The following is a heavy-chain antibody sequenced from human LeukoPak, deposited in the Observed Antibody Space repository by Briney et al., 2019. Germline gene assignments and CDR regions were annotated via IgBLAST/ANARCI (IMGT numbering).Heavy chain of an antibody. CDR2: IIPILGIA. Sequence: GASVKVSCEASGYTFTSYGISWVRQAPGQGLEWMGRIIPILGIANYAQKFQGRVTITADKSTSTAYMELSSLRSEDTAVYYCARARYSSSWYPLNYGMDVWGQGTTVTVSS. V-gene: IGHV1-69*04. J-gene: IGHJ6*02. CDR1: GYTFTSYG. D-gene: IGHD6-13*01. CDR3: ARARYSSSWYPLNYGMDV.